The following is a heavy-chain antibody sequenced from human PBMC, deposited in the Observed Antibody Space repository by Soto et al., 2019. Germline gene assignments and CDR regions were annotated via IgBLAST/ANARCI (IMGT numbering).Heavy chain of an antibody. Sequence: EVQLVESGGGLVKPGGSLRLSCAASGFTFSSYSMNWVRQAPGKGLEWVSSISSSSSYIYYADSVKGRFTISRDNAKNSLYLQMNSLRAEDTAVYYCARINALVTAIFDYWGQGTLVTVSS. D-gene: IGHD2-21*02. CDR2: ISSSSSYI. J-gene: IGHJ4*02. V-gene: IGHV3-21*01. CDR1: GFTFSSYS. CDR3: ARINALVTAIFDY.